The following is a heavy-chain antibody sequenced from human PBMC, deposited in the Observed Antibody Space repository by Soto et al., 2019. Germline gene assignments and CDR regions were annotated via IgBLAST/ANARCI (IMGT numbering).Heavy chain of an antibody. J-gene: IGHJ4*02. D-gene: IGHD4-17*01. Sequence: QVQLQQWGAGLLKPSETLSLTCAVYGGSFSDYYWSWILQPPGKGLEWIGEINHSGSTNYNPSLKSRVTISVDTSKNQLSLKLTSVTAADTAVYYCAKPFGYGDYYFDQWGQGTLVTVSS. V-gene: IGHV4-34*01. CDR2: INHSGST. CDR3: AKPFGYGDYYFDQ. CDR1: GGSFSDYY.